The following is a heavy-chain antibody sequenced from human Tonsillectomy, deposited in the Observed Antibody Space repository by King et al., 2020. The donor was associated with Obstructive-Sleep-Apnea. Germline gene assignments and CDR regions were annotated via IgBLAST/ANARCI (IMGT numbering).Heavy chain of an antibody. J-gene: IGHJ6*02. CDR3: ARDRTTPRGGDAFYYYGMDV. V-gene: IGHV4-59*01. CDR2: IYSSEAA. Sequence: QLQESGPGLVKPSETLSLTCTVSGASITTYHWSWVRRPPGKGLEWIGYIYSSEAARYNPSLKSRVTISVDTSKNQFSLKLNSMTAADTAVYYCARDRTTPRGGDAFYYYGMDVWGQGTTVNVS. CDR1: GASITTYH. D-gene: IGHD2-21*01.